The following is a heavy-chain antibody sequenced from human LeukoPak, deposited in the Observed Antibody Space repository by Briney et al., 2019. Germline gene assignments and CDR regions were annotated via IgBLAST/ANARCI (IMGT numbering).Heavy chain of an antibody. CDR3: VRDWDHFDFDS. V-gene: IGHV3-74*01. J-gene: IGHJ5*01. CDR2: IKGDGSHT. D-gene: IGHD3-9*01. CDR1: GFTFSNYW. Sequence: PGGSLRLSCAASGFTFSNYWMHRVRQAPGKGLVWVSRIKGDGSHTIYADSVKGRFTISRDNAKNTLYLQMKSLRAEDTAVYYCVRDWDHFDFDSWGLGTLVTVSS.